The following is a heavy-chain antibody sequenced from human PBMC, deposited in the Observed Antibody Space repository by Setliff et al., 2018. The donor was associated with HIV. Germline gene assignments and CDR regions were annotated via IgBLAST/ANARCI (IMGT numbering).Heavy chain of an antibody. J-gene: IGHJ6*02. CDR2: IIPIFGNT. CDR1: GGTFSSYA. Sequence: ASVKVSCKASGGTFSSYAISWVRQAPGQGLEWMGGIIPIFGNTGYAPKFQGRVTTTRDTSINTAYMELSSLTSDDTAVYYCASTWSRVPYYLMDVWGQGTTVTVSS. V-gene: IGHV1-8*02. CDR3: ASTWSRVPYYLMDV. D-gene: IGHD2-8*02.